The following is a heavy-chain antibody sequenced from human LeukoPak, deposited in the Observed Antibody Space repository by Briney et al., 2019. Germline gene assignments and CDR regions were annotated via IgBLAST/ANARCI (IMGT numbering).Heavy chain of an antibody. D-gene: IGHD3-22*01. CDR3: TTVYSDSGGFYFNYCDY. CDR2: IKSKTDGETT. J-gene: IGHJ4*02. Sequence: GGSLRLSCAASGFTVSNAWMSWVRQAPGKGLEWVGRIKSKTDGETTDYAAPVKGRFTISRDDSKNTLYLQMNSLKTEDTAVYYCTTVYSDSGGFYFNYCDYWGQGTLVTVS. V-gene: IGHV3-15*01. CDR1: GFTVSNAW.